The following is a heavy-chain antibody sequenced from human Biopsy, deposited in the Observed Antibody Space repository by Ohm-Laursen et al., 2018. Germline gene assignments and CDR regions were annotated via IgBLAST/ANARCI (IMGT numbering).Heavy chain of an antibody. CDR1: GDSLTSGPEN. Sequence: GTLSLTCTVSGDSLTSGPENWSWIRQSPGQGLEYIGFIYSGGNTNYNPSLKNRVTMSVDTSKNQFYLKLHSVTAADTAVYYCARGMRSSGWPYFDSWGQGTLVTVSS. J-gene: IGHJ4*02. D-gene: IGHD6-19*01. CDR3: ARGMRSSGWPYFDS. V-gene: IGHV4-61*01. CDR2: IYSGGNT.